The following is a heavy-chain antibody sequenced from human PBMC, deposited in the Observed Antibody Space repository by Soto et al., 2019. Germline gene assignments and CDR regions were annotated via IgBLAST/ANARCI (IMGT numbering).Heavy chain of an antibody. CDR3: ARDRGSDYDDSSSYYHY. D-gene: IGHD3-22*01. Sequence: KASETLSLTCTVSGGSIRGGDFYWTWIRQPPWKGLEWIGYIYSSGSTSYNPSVKSRVTISRDTSKNQFSLKLSSVTAADTAVYYCARDRGSDYDDSSSYYHYWGQGTLVTVSS. CDR1: GGSIRGGDFY. J-gene: IGHJ4*02. CDR2: IYSSGST. V-gene: IGHV4-30-4*01.